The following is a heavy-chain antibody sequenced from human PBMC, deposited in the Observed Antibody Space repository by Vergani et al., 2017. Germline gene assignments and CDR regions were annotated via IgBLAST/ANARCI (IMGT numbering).Heavy chain of an antibody. CDR3: AREGIVRGVESYYYYMDV. D-gene: IGHD3-10*01. V-gene: IGHV3-30*02. Sequence: QVQLVESGGGVVQPGGSLRLSCAASGFTFSSYGMHWVRQAPGKGLEWVAFIRYDGSNKYYADSVKGRFTISRDNSKNTLYLQMNSLRAEDTAVYYCAREGIVRGVESYYYYMDVWGKGTTVTVSS. J-gene: IGHJ6*03. CDR2: IRYDGSNK. CDR1: GFTFSSYG.